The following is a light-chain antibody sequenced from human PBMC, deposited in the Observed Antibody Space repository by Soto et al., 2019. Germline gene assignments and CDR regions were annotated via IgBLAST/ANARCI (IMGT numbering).Light chain of an antibody. V-gene: IGLV2-14*01. J-gene: IGLJ1*01. CDR1: SSDVGGYNY. CDR2: DVS. Sequence: QSVLTQPASGSGSHGQASTISCTGTSSDVGGYNYVSWYQQHPGKAPKLMIYDVSNRPSGVSNRFSGSKSGNTASLTISGLQAEDEADYYCNSYTSSSTYVFGTGTTVTVL. CDR3: NSYTSSSTYV.